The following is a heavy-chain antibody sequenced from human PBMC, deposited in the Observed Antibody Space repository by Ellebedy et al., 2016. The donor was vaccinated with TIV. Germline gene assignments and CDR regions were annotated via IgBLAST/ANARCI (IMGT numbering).Heavy chain of an antibody. D-gene: IGHD5-18*01. J-gene: IGHJ4*02. CDR3: ARCPGDTAMVTCYFDY. V-gene: IGHV4-34*01. CDR2: INHSGTT. Sequence: MPSETLSLTCAVYGGSFSGYYWSWIRQPPGKGLEWIGEINHSGTTNYNPSLKSQVTVSVDTSKNQFYLKLSSVTAPDTAVYYCARCPGDTAMVTCYFDYWGQGTLVTVSS. CDR1: GGSFSGYY.